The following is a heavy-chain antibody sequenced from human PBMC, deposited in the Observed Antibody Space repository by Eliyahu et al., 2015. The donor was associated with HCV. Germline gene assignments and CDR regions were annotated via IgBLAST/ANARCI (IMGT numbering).Heavy chain of an antibody. D-gene: IGHD5/OR15-5a*01. CDR3: AKDEKRGAATSVGDAVDI. CDR1: GYXFXDYY. Sequence: QVQLVQSGAEVKTPGASVXVSCXPSGYXFXDYYMHWVXQAPGQGLEWMGRINPKSGATNYAQRFRDRVTMTRDTSITTVYMDLSGLTSDDTAVYYCAKDEKRGAATSVGDAVDIWGQGTMVTVSS. CDR2: INPKSGAT. J-gene: IGHJ3*02. V-gene: IGHV1-2*06.